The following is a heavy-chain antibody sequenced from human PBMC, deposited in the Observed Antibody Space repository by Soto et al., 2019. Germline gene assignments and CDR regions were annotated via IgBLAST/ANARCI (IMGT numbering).Heavy chain of an antibody. D-gene: IGHD1-26*01. V-gene: IGHV1-69*13. CDR3: ARGGAGELLGNLDY. Sequence: SVKVSCKASGGTFSSYAISWVRQAPGQGLEWMGGIIPIFGTANYAQKFQGRVTITADESTSTAYMELSSLRSEDTAVYYCARGGAGELLGNLDYWGQGTLVTVSS. CDR1: GGTFSSYA. CDR2: IIPIFGTA. J-gene: IGHJ4*02.